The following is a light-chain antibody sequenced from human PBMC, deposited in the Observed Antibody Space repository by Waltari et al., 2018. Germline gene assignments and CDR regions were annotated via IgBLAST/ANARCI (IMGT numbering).Light chain of an antibody. Sequence: QSALTQPASVSGSPGQSITLPSTGTSSDVGGYNYVSWYQQHPGKAPKLMIYDVSKRPSGVSNRFSGSKSGNTASLTISGLQAEDEADYYCSSYTSSSMVFGGGTKLTVL. CDR3: SSYTSSSMV. CDR2: DVS. J-gene: IGLJ3*02. CDR1: SSDVGGYNY. V-gene: IGLV2-14*01.